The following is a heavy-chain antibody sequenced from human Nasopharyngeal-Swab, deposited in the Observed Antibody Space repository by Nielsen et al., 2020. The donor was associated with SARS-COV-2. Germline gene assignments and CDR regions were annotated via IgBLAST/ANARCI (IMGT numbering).Heavy chain of an antibody. CDR1: GFTFSNAW. CDR3: AKDGSGSYYFDY. Sequence: SLKISCAASGFTFSNAWMSWVRQAPGKGLEWVSGISWNSGSIGYADSVKGRFTISRDNAKNSLYLQMNSLRAEDTALYYCAKDGSGSYYFDYWGQGTLVTVSS. CDR2: ISWNSGSI. D-gene: IGHD1-26*01. V-gene: IGHV3-9*01. J-gene: IGHJ4*02.